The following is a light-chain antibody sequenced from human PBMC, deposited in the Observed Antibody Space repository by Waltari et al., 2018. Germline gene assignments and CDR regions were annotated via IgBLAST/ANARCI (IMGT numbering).Light chain of an antibody. CDR2: DGT. CDR3: SSETPHGLIL. CDR1: GSAAVASDS. V-gene: IGLV2-14*03. J-gene: IGLJ2*01. Sequence: QSALTQPASVSGSPGQSITISCSGIGSAAVASDSVSWHQHHPGKAPQVLIYDGTNRPSGVSERFSASKSANTASLTISRLQPEDEGDYYCSSETPHGLILFGGGTRLTVL.